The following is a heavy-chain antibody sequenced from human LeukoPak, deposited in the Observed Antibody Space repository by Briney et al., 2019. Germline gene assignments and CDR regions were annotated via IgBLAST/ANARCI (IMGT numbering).Heavy chain of an antibody. J-gene: IGHJ4*02. D-gene: IGHD1-26*01. V-gene: IGHV3-9*01. CDR2: ISWNSGSI. Sequence: GGSLRLSCAASGFTFDDYAMHWVRQAPGKGLEWVSGISWNSGSIGYADSVKGRFTISRDNAKNSLYLQMNSLRAEDTALYYCAKDGKWELLEAYFDYWGQGTLVTVSS. CDR1: GFTFDDYA. CDR3: AKDGKWELLEAYFDY.